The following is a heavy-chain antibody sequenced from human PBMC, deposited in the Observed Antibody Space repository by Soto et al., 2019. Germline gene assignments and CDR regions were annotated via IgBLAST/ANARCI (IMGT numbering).Heavy chain of an antibody. CDR1: GYTFTNYG. D-gene: IGHD2-15*01. Sequence: ASVQVSCKTSGYTFTNYGITWVRQAPGQGLKWMGWISAYNGDTNYAQKFQGRVIMTTDTSTTTAYMELRSLRSDDTAVYYCARGPAGGLRGGVSYWGQGTLVTVAS. J-gene: IGHJ4*02. CDR2: ISAYNGDT. V-gene: IGHV1-18*04. CDR3: ARGPAGGLRGGVSY.